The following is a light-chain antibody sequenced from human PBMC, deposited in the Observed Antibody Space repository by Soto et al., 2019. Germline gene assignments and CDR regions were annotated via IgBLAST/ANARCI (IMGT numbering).Light chain of an antibody. CDR1: ESVNSN. J-gene: IGKJ1*01. V-gene: IGKV3-15*01. CDR2: GAS. Sequence: ETVMTQSPATLSVSPGERATLSCRASESVNSNLAWYQQKPGQAPRLLIYGASTRATGIPDRFSGSGSGTEFTLTINSLEPEDFAVYYCQQRSNWPWTFGQGTKVEI. CDR3: QQRSNWPWT.